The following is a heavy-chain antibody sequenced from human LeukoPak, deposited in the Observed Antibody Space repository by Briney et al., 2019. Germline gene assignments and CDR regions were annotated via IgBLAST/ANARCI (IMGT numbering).Heavy chain of an antibody. J-gene: IGHJ5*02. CDR3: ARVRSTPLLLNNWFDP. CDR2: ISSSSSYI. D-gene: IGHD2-15*01. CDR1: GFTFSSYS. Sequence: GGSLRLSCAASGFTFSSYSMNWVRQAPGKGLEWVSSISSSSSYIYYADSVKGRFTISRDNSKNTLYLQMNSLRAEDTAVYYCARVRSTPLLLNNWFDPWGQGTLVTVSS. V-gene: IGHV3-21*01.